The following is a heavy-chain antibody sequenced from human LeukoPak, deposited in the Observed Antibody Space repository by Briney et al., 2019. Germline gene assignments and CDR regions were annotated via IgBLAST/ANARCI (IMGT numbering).Heavy chain of an antibody. CDR3: ARGWELLEKYYFDY. J-gene: IGHJ4*02. CDR2: INHSGST. Sequence: SETLSLTCAVYGGSFSGYYWSWIRQPPGKGLEWIGEINHSGSTNYNPSLKSRVTISVDTSKNQFSLKLSFVTAADTAVYYCARGWELLEKYYFDYWGQGTQVTVSS. D-gene: IGHD1-26*01. CDR1: GGSFSGYY. V-gene: IGHV4-34*01.